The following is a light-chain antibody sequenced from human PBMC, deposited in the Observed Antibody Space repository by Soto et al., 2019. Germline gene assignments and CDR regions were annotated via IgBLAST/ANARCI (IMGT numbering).Light chain of an antibody. CDR1: TSDVGTYNF. V-gene: IGLV2-23*01. J-gene: IGLJ3*02. Sequence: QSALTQPASVSGSPGQTVTISCTGITSDVGTYNFVSWYQQHPGKAPKLMIYEAYKRPSGVSNRFSGSKSGDTASLTISGLQAEDEADYYCCSYARGRVFGGGTKVTVL. CDR2: EAY. CDR3: CSYARGRV.